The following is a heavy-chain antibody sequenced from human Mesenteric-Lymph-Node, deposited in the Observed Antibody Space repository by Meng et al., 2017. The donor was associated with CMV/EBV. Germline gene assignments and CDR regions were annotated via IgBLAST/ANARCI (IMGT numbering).Heavy chain of an antibody. D-gene: IGHD2-15*01. Sequence: QVQLQQWGSGLLKTPETLSLTCAVYGGSFSGYYWSWIRQPPGKGVEWIGEINHSGVPNYNPSLKSRVTISLDRSKNQFSLKLSSVTAEDTAVYYCARGSDIPVNNYWGQGTLVTVSS. CDR3: ARGSDIPVNNY. CDR1: GGSFSGYY. J-gene: IGHJ4*02. CDR2: INHSGVP. V-gene: IGHV4-34*01.